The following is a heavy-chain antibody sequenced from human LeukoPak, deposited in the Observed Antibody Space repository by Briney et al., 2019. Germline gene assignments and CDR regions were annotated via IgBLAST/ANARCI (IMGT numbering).Heavy chain of an antibody. J-gene: IGHJ6*03. Sequence: SVKVSCKASGGTFSSYAISWVRQAPGQGLEWMGGIIPIFGTANYAQKFQGRVTITTDESTSTAYMGLSSLRSEDTAVYYCARGRAIPNGHYYYYYMDVWGKGTTVTVSS. D-gene: IGHD2-8*01. CDR1: GGTFSSYA. CDR3: ARGRAIPNGHYYYYYMDV. CDR2: IIPIFGTA. V-gene: IGHV1-69*05.